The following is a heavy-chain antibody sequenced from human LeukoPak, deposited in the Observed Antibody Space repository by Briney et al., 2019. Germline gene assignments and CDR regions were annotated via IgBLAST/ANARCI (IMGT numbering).Heavy chain of an antibody. D-gene: IGHD3-16*01. CDR1: EYPYTGYE. Sequence: GAPVKRWCKAFEYPYTGYEIKWVRQATGQGIERIRYMDPNSGNTGYAQKFQGRVTMTRSTSTSTAYMELSSLRSDDTAVYYCAREFRLEPPTQGNDYWGQGTLVTVSS. CDR3: AREFRLEPPTQGNDY. CDR2: MDPNSGNT. J-gene: IGHJ4*02. V-gene: IGHV1-8*01.